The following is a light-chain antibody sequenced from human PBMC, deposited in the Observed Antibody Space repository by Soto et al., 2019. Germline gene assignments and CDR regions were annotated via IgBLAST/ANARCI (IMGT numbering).Light chain of an antibody. J-gene: IGLJ3*02. V-gene: IGLV2-14*01. CDR2: AVN. CDR3: SSYTVSTTLVL. Sequence: QSALTQPASVSGSPGQSITISCTGTSSDVGGYNFVSWYQQHPGKAPKLIIYAVNNRPSGVSDRFSASKSGNTASLTISGLQAEDEADYYCSSYTVSTTLVLFGGGTQLTVL. CDR1: SSDVGGYNF.